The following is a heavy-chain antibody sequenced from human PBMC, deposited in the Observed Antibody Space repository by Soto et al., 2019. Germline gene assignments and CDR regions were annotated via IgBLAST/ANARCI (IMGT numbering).Heavy chain of an antibody. Sequence: SETLSLTCTVSGGSISSYYWSWIRQPPGKGLEWIGYIYYSGSTNYNPSLKSRVTISVDTSKNQFSLKLSSVTAADTAVYYCARDRGTFDYWGQGTLVTVSS. D-gene: IGHD3-10*01. V-gene: IGHV4-59*01. J-gene: IGHJ4*02. CDR3: ARDRGTFDY. CDR1: GGSISSYY. CDR2: IYYSGST.